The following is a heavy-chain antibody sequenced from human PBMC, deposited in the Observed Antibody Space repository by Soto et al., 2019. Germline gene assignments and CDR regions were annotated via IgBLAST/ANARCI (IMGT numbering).Heavy chain of an antibody. J-gene: IGHJ4*02. CDR2: IIPIFGTA. V-gene: IGHV1-69*06. Sequence: KVSCKASGGTFSSYAISWVRQAPGQGLEWMGGIIPIFGTANYAQKFQGRVTITADKSTSTAYMELSSLRSEDTAVYYCASSETQYSSGYYYFDYWGQGTLVTVSS. D-gene: IGHD6-19*01. CDR3: ASSETQYSSGYYYFDY. CDR1: GGTFSSYA.